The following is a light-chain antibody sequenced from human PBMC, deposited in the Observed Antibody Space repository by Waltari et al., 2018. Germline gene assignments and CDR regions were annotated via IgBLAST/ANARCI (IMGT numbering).Light chain of an antibody. J-gene: IGKJ1*01. CDR2: AAS. Sequence: DVQMTQSPSSLTASLSDRVTITRRASKLISWLLNWYQQQPGKAPKLLIYAASSLQGGVPSRFSGGGSGKDFTLTISSLQPEDFATYYCQQSFSTPQTFGLGTKVEIK. CDR1: KLISWL. V-gene: IGKV1-39*01. CDR3: QQSFSTPQT.